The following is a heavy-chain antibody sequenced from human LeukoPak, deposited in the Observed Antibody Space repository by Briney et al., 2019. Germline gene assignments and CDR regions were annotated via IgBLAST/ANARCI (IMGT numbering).Heavy chain of an antibody. D-gene: IGHD3-10*01. V-gene: IGHV3-53*01. Sequence: GGSLRLSCAASGFTFSSYWMSWVRQASGKGLEWVSVIYSGGSTYYADSVKGRFTISRDNSKNTLYLQMNSLRAEDTAVYYCARVGYYGSGSTFDYWGQGTLVTVSS. CDR3: ARVGYYGSGSTFDY. CDR2: IYSGGST. J-gene: IGHJ4*02. CDR1: GFTFSSYW.